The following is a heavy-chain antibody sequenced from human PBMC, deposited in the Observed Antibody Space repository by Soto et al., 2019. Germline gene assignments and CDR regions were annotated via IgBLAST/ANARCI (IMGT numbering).Heavy chain of an antibody. V-gene: IGHV1-18*01. J-gene: IGHJ6*02. CDR1: GYTFTTYG. D-gene: IGHD1-1*01. CDR2: VSPYNGNT. Sequence: ASVKVSCKAFGYTFTTYGLSWVRQAPGQGLEWMGWVSPYNGNTYYAPRLQGRVTMTTDTSTTTAYMSLRSLRSDDTAIYYCVRGGILEANRPYYYYGLDVWGQGTPVTVSS. CDR3: VRGGILEANRPYYYYGLDV.